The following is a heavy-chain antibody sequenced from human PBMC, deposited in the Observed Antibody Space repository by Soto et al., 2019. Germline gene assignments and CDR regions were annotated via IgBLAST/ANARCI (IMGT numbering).Heavy chain of an antibody. J-gene: IGHJ4*01. CDR2: MNPNSGNT. D-gene: IGHD2-2*01. CDR3: ARFPNIVVVEDY. CDR1: GYTFTSYD. V-gene: IGHV1-8*01. Sequence: QVPLVQSGAEVKKPGASVKVSCKASGYTFTSYDINWVRQATGQGLEWMGWMNPNSGNTGYAQKFQGRVTMTRNTSISTAYMELSSLRSEDTAVDYCARFPNIVVVEDYWGHGTLVTVSS.